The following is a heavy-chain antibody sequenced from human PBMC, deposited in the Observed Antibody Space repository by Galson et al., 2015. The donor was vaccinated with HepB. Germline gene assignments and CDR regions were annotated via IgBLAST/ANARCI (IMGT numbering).Heavy chain of an antibody. Sequence: CAIPGDSVSSNNAGWNWIRQSPSRGLEWLGRTYYRSKWYIDYAISVKSRITINSDTSRNQFSLHLSSVTPEDTAVYYCAYGSDVWGQGTTVIVSS. CDR2: TYYRSKWYI. J-gene: IGHJ6*02. CDR1: GDSVSSNNAG. V-gene: IGHV6-1*01. CDR3: AYGSDV.